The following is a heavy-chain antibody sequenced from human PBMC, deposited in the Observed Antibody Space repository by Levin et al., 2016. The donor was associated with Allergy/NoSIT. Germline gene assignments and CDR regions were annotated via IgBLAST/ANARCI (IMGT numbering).Heavy chain of an antibody. J-gene: IGHJ4*02. CDR3: ATSRYYGSEKY. CDR2: FDPEDGET. V-gene: IGHV1-24*01. Sequence: WVRQAPGQGLEWMGGFDPEDGETIYAQKFQGRVTMTEDTSTDTAYMELSSLRSEDTAVYYCATSRYYGSEKYWGQGTLVTVSS. D-gene: IGHD3-10*01.